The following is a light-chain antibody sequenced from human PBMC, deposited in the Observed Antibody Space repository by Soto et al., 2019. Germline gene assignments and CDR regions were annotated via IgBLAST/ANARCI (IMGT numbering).Light chain of an antibody. V-gene: IGKV1-5*03. CDR3: QQYSTYPWS. J-gene: IGKJ1*01. CDR2: KAS. CDR1: QTISTL. Sequence: DIQMNQSPSTLSASVGARVTITCRASQTISTLLAWYQQRPGKAPNLLIYKASSLEIGVPSRFTGSGSGTEFTLTISSLQPDAFAAYFCQQYSTYPWSFGQGTKVEVK.